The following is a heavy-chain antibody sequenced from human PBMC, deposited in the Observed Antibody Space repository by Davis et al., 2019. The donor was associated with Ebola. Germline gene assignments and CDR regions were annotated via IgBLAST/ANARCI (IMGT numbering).Heavy chain of an antibody. J-gene: IGHJ6*02. CDR1: GFTFSSYA. V-gene: IGHV3-23*01. D-gene: IGHD2-15*01. CDR2: ISGSGGST. Sequence: GESLKISCAASGFTFSSYAMSWVRQAPGKGLEWVSAISGSGGSTYYADSVKGRFTISRDNSKHTLYLQMNSLRAEDTAVYYCAKGGYCSGGSCYSDYYYYGMDVWGQGTTVTVSS. CDR3: AKGGYCSGGSCYSDYYYYGMDV.